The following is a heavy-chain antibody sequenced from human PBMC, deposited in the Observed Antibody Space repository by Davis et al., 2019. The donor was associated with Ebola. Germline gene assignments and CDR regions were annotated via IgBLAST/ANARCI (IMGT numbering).Heavy chain of an antibody. CDR3: ARLQTTYYYDSSGYYGIDAFDV. CDR2: IYYSGST. J-gene: IGHJ3*01. D-gene: IGHD3-22*01. V-gene: IGHV4-59*04. Sequence: MPSETLSLTCTVSGGSITSYYWSWIRQPPGKGLEWIANIYYSGSTYYNPSLESRVAISVDASKNQFSLKLSSVPAAGTAEYYCARLQTTYYYDSSGYYGIDAFDVWGRGTMVTVSS. CDR1: GGSITSYY.